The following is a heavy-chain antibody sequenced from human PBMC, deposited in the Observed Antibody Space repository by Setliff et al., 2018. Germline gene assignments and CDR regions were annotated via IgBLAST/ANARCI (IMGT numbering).Heavy chain of an antibody. J-gene: IGHJ3*02. CDR2: IYYSGST. V-gene: IGHV4-31*03. Sequence: TLSLTCTVSGGSISSGGYYWSWIRQHPGKGLEWIGYIYYSGSTYYNPSLRSRVTISVDTSKNQFSLKVSSVTAADTAVYYCARHENDYGDYDDAFDIWGQGTMVTVSS. CDR1: GGSISSGGYY. D-gene: IGHD4-17*01. CDR3: ARHENDYGDYDDAFDI.